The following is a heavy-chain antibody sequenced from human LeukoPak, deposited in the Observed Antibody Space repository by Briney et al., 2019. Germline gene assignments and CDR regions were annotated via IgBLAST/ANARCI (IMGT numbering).Heavy chain of an antibody. Sequence: ASVKVSCKASGYTFTDFGISWVRQAPGQGLEWMGWSSAYNGDTKYAQKFQGRVTMTTDTSTSTAYMELRSLRSDDTAVFYCTRDLGTYTSYGSIFFDYWGQGTLVTVSS. J-gene: IGHJ4*02. CDR3: TRDLGTYTSYGSIFFDY. CDR1: GYTFTDFG. CDR2: SSAYNGDT. V-gene: IGHV1-18*01. D-gene: IGHD3-10*01.